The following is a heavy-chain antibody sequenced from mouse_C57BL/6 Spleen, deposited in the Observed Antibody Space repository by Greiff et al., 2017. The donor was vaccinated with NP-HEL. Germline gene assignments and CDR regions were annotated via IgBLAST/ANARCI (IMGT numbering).Heavy chain of an antibody. D-gene: IGHD3-2*02. CDR1: GYAFSSSW. CDR3: ARSAQADY. Sequence: QVQLQQSGPELVKPGASVKISCKASGYAFSSSWMNWVKQRPGKGLEWIGRIYPGDGDTNSNGKFKGKATLTADKSSSTAYMQLSSLTSEDSAVYFCARSAQADYWGQGTTLTVSS. V-gene: IGHV1-82*01. CDR2: IYPGDGDT. J-gene: IGHJ2*01.